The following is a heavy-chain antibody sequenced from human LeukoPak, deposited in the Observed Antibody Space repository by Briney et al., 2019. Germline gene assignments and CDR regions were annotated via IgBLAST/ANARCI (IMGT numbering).Heavy chain of an antibody. D-gene: IGHD2-2*01. V-gene: IGHV1-69*13. CDR3: AIRPHQEDIVVVPAAGFDP. J-gene: IGHJ5*02. CDR1: GGTFSSYA. Sequence: SVKVSCKASGGTFSSYAISWVRQAPGQGLEWMGGIIPIFGTANYAQKFQGRVTITADESTSTAYRELSSLRSEDTAVYYCAIRPHQEDIVVVPAAGFDPWGQGTLVTVSS. CDR2: IIPIFGTA.